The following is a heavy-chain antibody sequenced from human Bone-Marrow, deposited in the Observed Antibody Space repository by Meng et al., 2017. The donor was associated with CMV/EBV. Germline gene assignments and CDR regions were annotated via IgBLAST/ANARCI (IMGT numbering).Heavy chain of an antibody. CDR1: GYTFTSYG. Sequence: SVKVSCKASGYTFTSYGISWVRQAPGQGLEWMGGIIPNLGIANYAQKFQGRVTMTRDTSTSTVYMELSSLRSEDTAVYYCERDFRPEQKLVFYYYYSTDVWGQGTTVTVSS. J-gene: IGHJ6*02. V-gene: IGHV1-69*10. D-gene: IGHD6-13*01. CDR2: IIPNLGIA. CDR3: ERDFRPEQKLVFYYYYSTDV.